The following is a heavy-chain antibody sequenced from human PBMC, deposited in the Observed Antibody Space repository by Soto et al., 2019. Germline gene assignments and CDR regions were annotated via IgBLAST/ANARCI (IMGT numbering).Heavy chain of an antibody. CDR1: GFTFSSYA. D-gene: IGHD6-13*01. J-gene: IGHJ6*02. Sequence: GGSLRLSCAASGFTFSSYAMSWVRQAPGKGLEWVSAISGSGGSTYYADSVKGRFTISRDNSKNTLYLQMNSLRAEDTAVYYCAKEFFASSWVYYYYGMDVWGQGTTVTVSS. CDR3: AKEFFASSWVYYYYGMDV. CDR2: ISGSGGST. V-gene: IGHV3-23*01.